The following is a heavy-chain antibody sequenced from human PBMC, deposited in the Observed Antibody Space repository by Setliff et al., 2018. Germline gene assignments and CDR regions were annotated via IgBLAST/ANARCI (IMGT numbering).Heavy chain of an antibody. Sequence: GGSLRLSCAASGFTFSSYRMHWVRQAPGKGLEWVAAIWDDGGNKYHADSVKGRLTISRDNSKNTLYLQMNSLRPEDTAVYYCARTCSGSGCYAGLESWGQGTPVTVSS. D-gene: IGHD2-15*01. J-gene: IGHJ4*02. CDR1: GFTFSSYR. V-gene: IGHV3-33*08. CDR2: IWDDGGNK. CDR3: ARTCSGSGCYAGLES.